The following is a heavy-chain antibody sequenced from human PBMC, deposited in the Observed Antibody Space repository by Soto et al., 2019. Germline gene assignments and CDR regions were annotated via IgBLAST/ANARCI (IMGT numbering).Heavy chain of an antibody. J-gene: IGHJ4*02. Sequence: SETLSLTCTVSGGSISSYYWSWIRQPPGRGLEWIGYIYYSGSTNYNPSLKSRVIISVDTSKNQFSLKLSSVTAADTAVYYCARSPRGYSNDCWGQGALVTVSS. D-gene: IGHD4-4*01. CDR2: IYYSGST. CDR3: ARSPRGYSNDC. CDR1: GGSISSYY. V-gene: IGHV4-59*01.